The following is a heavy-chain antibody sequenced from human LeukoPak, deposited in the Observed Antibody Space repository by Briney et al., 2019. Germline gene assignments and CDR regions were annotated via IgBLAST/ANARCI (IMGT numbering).Heavy chain of an antibody. CDR2: IYYSGST. J-gene: IGHJ4*02. Sequence: PSETLSLTCIVSGGSISSSSYKWGWIRQPPGKGLEWIGSIYYSGSTYYNPSLKSRLTISVDTSKDQFSLKLSSVTAADTAVYYCVRLGDSYATDYWGQGTLVTVSS. D-gene: IGHD5-18*01. CDR3: VRLGDSYATDY. V-gene: IGHV4-39*01. CDR1: GGSISSSSYK.